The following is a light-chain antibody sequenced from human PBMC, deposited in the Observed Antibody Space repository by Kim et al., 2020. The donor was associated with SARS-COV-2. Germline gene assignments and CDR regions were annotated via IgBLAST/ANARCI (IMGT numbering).Light chain of an antibody. CDR2: DAS. V-gene: IGKV1-33*01. Sequence: SASVGDRVTITCQASQDITNYLNWYQQKPGKAPKLLIFDASNLETGVPSRFSGTGSGTDFTFTISSLQPEDIATYYCQQYDNFPYTFGQGTKLEI. J-gene: IGKJ2*01. CDR3: QQYDNFPYT. CDR1: QDITNY.